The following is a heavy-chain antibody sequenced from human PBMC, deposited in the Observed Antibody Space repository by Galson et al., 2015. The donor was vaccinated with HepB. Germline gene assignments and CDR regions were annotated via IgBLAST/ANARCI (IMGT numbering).Heavy chain of an antibody. CDR3: AKVITGMTSPFDY. D-gene: IGHD1-20*01. V-gene: IGHV3-23*01. CDR2: ISGSTGST. CDR1: GFTFSSYA. Sequence: LRLSCAASGFTFSSYAMSWVRQAPGKGLEWVSAISGSTGSTYDADSVKGRFTISRDNSKNTLYLQMNSLRAEDTAVYYCAKVITGMTSPFDYWGQGTLVTVSS. J-gene: IGHJ4*02.